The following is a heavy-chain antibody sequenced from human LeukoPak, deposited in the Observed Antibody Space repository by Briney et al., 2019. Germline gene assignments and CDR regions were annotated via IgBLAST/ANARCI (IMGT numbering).Heavy chain of an antibody. Sequence: KPSETLSLTCAVYGVSFSGYYWSWIRQPPGKGLEWIGEINHSGSTNYNPSLKSRVTISVDTSKNQFSLKLSSVTAADTAVYYCARGYEYDFWSGFEPWGQGTLVTVSS. CDR1: GVSFSGYY. J-gene: IGHJ5*02. V-gene: IGHV4-34*01. CDR3: ARGYEYDFWSGFEP. D-gene: IGHD3-3*01. CDR2: INHSGST.